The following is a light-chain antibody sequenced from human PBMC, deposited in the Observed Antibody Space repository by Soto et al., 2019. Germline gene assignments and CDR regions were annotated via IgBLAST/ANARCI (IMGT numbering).Light chain of an antibody. CDR3: AAWDDSLNGNWV. J-gene: IGLJ3*02. V-gene: IGLV1-44*01. CDR1: SSNIGSNT. CDR2: NNN. Sequence: QSVLTQPPSASGTPGQRVTISCSGSSSNIGSNTVNWYQQLPGTAPKLLIYNNNQRPSGVPDRFSGSKSGTSASLAISGLQSEDEADYYCAAWDDSLNGNWVFGGGTKLTVL.